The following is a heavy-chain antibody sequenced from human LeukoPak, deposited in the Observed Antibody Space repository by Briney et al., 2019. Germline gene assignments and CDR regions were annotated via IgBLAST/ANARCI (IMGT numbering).Heavy chain of an antibody. J-gene: IGHJ4*02. D-gene: IGHD6-19*01. Sequence: SETLSLTCTVSGDSISSYYWNWIRQPPGKGLEWIGYIYYSVSTNYNPSLKSRVTISVDTSKNQFSLKLSSVTAADTVVYVCARQRRGEAVAGHLQPFVYWGQGTLVTVSS. V-gene: IGHV4-59*08. CDR3: ARQRRGEAVAGHLQPFVY. CDR1: GDSISSYY. CDR2: IYYSVST.